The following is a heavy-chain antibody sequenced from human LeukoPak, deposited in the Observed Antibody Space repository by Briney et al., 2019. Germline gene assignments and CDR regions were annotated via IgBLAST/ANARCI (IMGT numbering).Heavy chain of an antibody. CDR2: TYYSGST. V-gene: IGHV4-59*01. J-gene: IGHJ4*02. CDR1: GGSISSYY. D-gene: IGHD3-22*01. CDR3: AYDSSGYYRYNFDY. Sequence: SETLSLTCTVSGGSISSYYWSWIRQPPGKGLEWIGYTYYSGSTNYNPSLKSRVTISVDTSKNQFSLKLSSVTAADTAVYYCAYDSSGYYRYNFDYWGQGTLVTVSS.